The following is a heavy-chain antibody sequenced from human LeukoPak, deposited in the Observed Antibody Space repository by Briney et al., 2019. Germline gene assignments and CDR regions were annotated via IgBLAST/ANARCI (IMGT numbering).Heavy chain of an antibody. D-gene: IGHD3-22*01. CDR1: GGSISTYY. CDR2: IHHSGST. Sequence: PSETLSLTCTVSGGSISTYYWSWIRQTPAKGLEWIGYIHHSGSTTYNPSLKSRVTISIDTSKNQFSLSLSSVTAAGTAVYYCARQSRYSDGSSYFSDDYWGQGTLVTVSS. CDR3: ARQSRYSDGSSYFSDDY. J-gene: IGHJ4*02. V-gene: IGHV4-59*08.